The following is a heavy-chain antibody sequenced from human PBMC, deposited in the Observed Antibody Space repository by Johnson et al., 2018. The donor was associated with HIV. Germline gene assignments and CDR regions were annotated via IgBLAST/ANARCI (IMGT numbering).Heavy chain of an antibody. CDR1: GFTFSSYA. V-gene: IGHV3-30-3*01. D-gene: IGHD3-10*01. Sequence: QMLLVESGGGVVQPGRSLRLSCAASGFTFSSYAMHWVRQAPGKGLEWVAVISYDGSNKYYADSVKGRFTISRDNSKNTLHRQMNSLRAEDTAVYYCARDPMVRGAGGFDIWGQGTMVTVSS. CDR2: ISYDGSNK. J-gene: IGHJ3*02. CDR3: ARDPMVRGAGGFDI.